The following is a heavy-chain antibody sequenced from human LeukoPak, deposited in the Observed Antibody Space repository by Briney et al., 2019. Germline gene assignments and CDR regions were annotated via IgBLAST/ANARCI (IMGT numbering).Heavy chain of an antibody. Sequence: GGSLRLSCAASGFTFSSYAMSWVRQAPGEGLEWVSTIGGGGESTYYADSVKGRFTISRDNSKNTVYLQMNSLRAEDTAVYYCAKVLSGSQDYWCQGTLVTVFS. CDR2: IGGGGEST. CDR1: GFTFSSYA. D-gene: IGHD1-26*01. V-gene: IGHV3-23*01. J-gene: IGHJ4*02. CDR3: AKVLSGSQDY.